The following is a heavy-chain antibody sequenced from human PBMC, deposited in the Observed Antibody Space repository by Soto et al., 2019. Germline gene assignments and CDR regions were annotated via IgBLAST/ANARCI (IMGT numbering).Heavy chain of an antibody. D-gene: IGHD6-13*01. CDR3: AKDRSSSWYAGQDHFYYYYYGMDV. CDR1: GFTFDDYT. Sequence: GGSLRLSCAASGFTFDDYTMHWVRPAPGKGLEWVSLICWDGGSTYYADSVKGRFTISRDNSKNSLYLQMNSLRTEDTALYYCAKDRSSSWYAGQDHFYYYYYGMDVWGQGTTVTV. J-gene: IGHJ6*02. CDR2: ICWDGGST. V-gene: IGHV3-43*01.